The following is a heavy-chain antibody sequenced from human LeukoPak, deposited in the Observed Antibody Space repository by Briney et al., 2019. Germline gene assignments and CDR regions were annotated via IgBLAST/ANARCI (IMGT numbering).Heavy chain of an antibody. V-gene: IGHV4-59*08. J-gene: IGHJ3*02. CDR1: GGSISSYY. CDR2: IYYSGST. CDR3: ARGPYKYDGSGAFDI. D-gene: IGHD3-22*01. Sequence: PSETLSFTCTVSGGSISSYYWSWIRQPPGKGLEWIGYIYYSGSTNYNPSLKSRVTISVDTSKNQFSLKLTSVTAADTAVYYCARGPYKYDGSGAFDIWGQGTMVTVSS.